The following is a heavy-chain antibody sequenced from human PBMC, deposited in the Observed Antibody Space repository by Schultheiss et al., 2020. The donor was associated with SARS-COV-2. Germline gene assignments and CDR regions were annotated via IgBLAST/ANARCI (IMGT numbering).Heavy chain of an antibody. CDR2: IGTVGDT. CDR3: ARAKGSSRGKFYQYYGLDV. J-gene: IGHJ6*02. Sequence: GESLKISCAASGFTFSSYAMSWVRQAPGKGLEWVSAIGTVGDTFYPGSVKGRFTISRDNAKNSLYLQINSLTAGDTAVYYCARAKGSSRGKFYQYYGLDVWGQGTTVTVSS. CDR1: GFTFSSYA. D-gene: IGHD6-6*01. V-gene: IGHV3-13*01.